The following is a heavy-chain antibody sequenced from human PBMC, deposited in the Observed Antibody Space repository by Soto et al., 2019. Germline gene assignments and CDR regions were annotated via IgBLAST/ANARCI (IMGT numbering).Heavy chain of an antibody. J-gene: IGHJ4*02. CDR1: GFSFSDYY. CDR3: AREGSSSGPDYEY. V-gene: IGHV3-72*01. Sequence: EVQLVESGGGLVQPGGSLRLSCAASGFSFSDYYINWVRQAPGKGLEWVGRTRNKASSYTTDYASFVKGRFTISRDDSKYLIYLQMNSLNTEDTAVYYCAREGSSSGPDYEYWGQGTLVTVSS. CDR2: TRNKASSYTT. D-gene: IGHD3-22*01.